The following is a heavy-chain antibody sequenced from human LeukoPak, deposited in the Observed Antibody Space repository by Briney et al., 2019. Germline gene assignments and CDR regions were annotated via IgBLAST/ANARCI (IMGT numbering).Heavy chain of an antibody. CDR1: GGPIYSYY. CDR2: LYPGVST. CDR3: ARLKFYDSTGYSPGHYMDV. Sequence: SETLSLTCTVSGGPIYSYYWSWIRQTAGKGFEWIGRLYPGVSTNYNPSLKSRVTMSVDTSKKQFALKLSAVTAADTAVYYCARLKFYDSTGYSPGHYMDVWGKGTTVTVSS. V-gene: IGHV4-4*07. J-gene: IGHJ6*03. D-gene: IGHD3-22*01.